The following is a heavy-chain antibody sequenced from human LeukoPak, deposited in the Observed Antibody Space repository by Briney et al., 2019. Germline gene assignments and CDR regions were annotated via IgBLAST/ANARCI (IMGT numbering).Heavy chain of an antibody. CDR3: ARSGTLLYYYMDV. CDR2: INWNGGST. Sequence: GGSLRLSCAASGSTFDDYGMSWVRQAPGKGLEWVSGINWNGGSTGYADSVKGRFTISRDNAKNSLYLQMNSLRAEDTALYYCARSGTLLYYYMDVWGKGTTVTVSS. V-gene: IGHV3-20*04. J-gene: IGHJ6*03. D-gene: IGHD2-21*02. CDR1: GSTFDDYG.